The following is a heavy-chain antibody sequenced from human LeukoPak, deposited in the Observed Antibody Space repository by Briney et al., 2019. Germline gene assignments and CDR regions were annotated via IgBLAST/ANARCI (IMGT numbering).Heavy chain of an antibody. CDR1: GDSVSSNTAA. CDR2: TYYRSKRYY. D-gene: IGHD6-19*01. CDR3: ARDPFTSGWPRD. V-gene: IGHV6-1*01. Sequence: SQTLSLTCAISGDSVSSNTAAWNWIRQSPSRGLEWLGRTYYRSKRYYDYAVSMKGRITIKSDTSKNQFSLHLNSVTPEDTAVYYCARDPFTSGWPRDWGQGTLVTVSS. J-gene: IGHJ4*02.